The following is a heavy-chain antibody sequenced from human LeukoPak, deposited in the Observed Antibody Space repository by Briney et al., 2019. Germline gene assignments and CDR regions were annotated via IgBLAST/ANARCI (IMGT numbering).Heavy chain of an antibody. J-gene: IGHJ6*03. CDR3: ARDPYSGSYGDYYYYYMDV. D-gene: IGHD1-26*01. Sequence: PGGSLRLPCAASGFTFNTYNMNWVRQAPGKGLEWVSSITSTSSYIYYADSVKGRFTISRDNAKNSLYLLMNSLRAEDTAVYYCARDPYSGSYGDYYYYYMDVWGKGTTVTIFS. CDR2: ITSTSSYI. V-gene: IGHV3-21*01. CDR1: GFTFNTYN.